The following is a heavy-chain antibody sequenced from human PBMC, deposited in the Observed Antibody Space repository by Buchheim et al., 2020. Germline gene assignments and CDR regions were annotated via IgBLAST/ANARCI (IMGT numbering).Heavy chain of an antibody. CDR3: ARASGLDMVGAPMDY. Sequence: EVQLVESGGGLVKPGGSLRLSCAASGFTFRNYSMNWVRQAPGKGLEWVSSISTSSSYVYYADSMKGRFTISRDNAKNSLYLQMNSLRAEDTAVYYCARASGLDMVGAPMDYWGKGTL. V-gene: IGHV3-21*01. D-gene: IGHD5-12*01. J-gene: IGHJ4*02. CDR1: GFTFRNYS. CDR2: ISTSSSYV.